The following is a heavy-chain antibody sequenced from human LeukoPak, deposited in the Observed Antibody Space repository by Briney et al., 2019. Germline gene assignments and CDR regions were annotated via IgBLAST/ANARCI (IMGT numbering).Heavy chain of an antibody. CDR2: IFHSGST. J-gene: IGHJ4*02. Sequence: SETLSLICSVSGYSISSGYYWGWIRQPPGKGLEWIGSIFHSGSTYYNPSLKSRVTISVNTSKNQFSLKLTSVTAADTAVYYCARDLVGGTHDYWGQGTLVTVSS. V-gene: IGHV4-38-2*02. D-gene: IGHD1-26*01. CDR3: ARDLVGGTHDY. CDR1: GYSISSGYY.